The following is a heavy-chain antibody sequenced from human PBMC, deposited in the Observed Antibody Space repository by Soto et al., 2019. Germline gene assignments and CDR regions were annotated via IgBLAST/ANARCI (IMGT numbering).Heavy chain of an antibody. Sequence: ETLSLTCTVSGGSISSSSYYWGWIRQPPGKGLEWIGSIYYSGSTYYNPSLKSRVTISVDTSKNQFSLKLSSVTAADTAVYYCARHLTTGYSSGWYKFDPWGQGTLVTVSS. CDR3: ARHLTTGYSSGWYKFDP. D-gene: IGHD6-19*01. J-gene: IGHJ5*02. CDR1: GGSISSSSYY. CDR2: IYYSGST. V-gene: IGHV4-39*01.